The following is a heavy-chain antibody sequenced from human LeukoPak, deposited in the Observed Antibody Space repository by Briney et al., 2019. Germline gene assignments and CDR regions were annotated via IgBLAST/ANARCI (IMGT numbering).Heavy chain of an antibody. V-gene: IGHV3-74*01. J-gene: IGHJ4*02. D-gene: IGHD6-19*01. CDR2: INTDGTVT. CDR3: ATKQWLAPPPDS. Sequence: PGGSLRLSCAASGFTFSKYWMLWVRQAPWKGLESVSRINTDGTVTTYADSVKGRFTVSRDNADNTMFLQMNSVRDEDTAVYYCATKQWLAPPPDSWGQGTPVTVSS. CDR1: GFTFSKYW.